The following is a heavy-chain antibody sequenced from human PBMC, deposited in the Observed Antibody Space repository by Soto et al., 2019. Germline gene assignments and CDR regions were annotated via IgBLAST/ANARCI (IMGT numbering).Heavy chain of an antibody. D-gene: IGHD5-12*01. V-gene: IGHV3-30*18. CDR1: GFTFNSYG. Sequence: QVQLVESGGGVVQPGRSLRLSCAASGFTFNSYGMHWVRQAPGKGLEWVAVISYDGSNKYYADSVKGRFTISRDNSKNTLYLQMNSLRAEDTAVYYCAKGVVATIGGVFDYWGQGTLVTVSS. CDR2: ISYDGSNK. J-gene: IGHJ4*02. CDR3: AKGVVATIGGVFDY.